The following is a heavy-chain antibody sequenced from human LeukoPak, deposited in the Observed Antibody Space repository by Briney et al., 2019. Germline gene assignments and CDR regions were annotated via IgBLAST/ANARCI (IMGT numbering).Heavy chain of an antibody. D-gene: IGHD6-13*01. CDR3: ARVDSSSLYYYGMDV. V-gene: IGHV4-59*12. CDR1: GGSISSYY. J-gene: IGHJ6*02. Sequence: SETLSLTCTVSGGSISSYYWSWIRQPPGKGLEWIGYIYYSGSTYYNPSLKSRVTISVDTSKNQFSLKLSSVTAADTAVYYCARVDSSSLYYYGMDVWGQGTTVTVSS. CDR2: IYYSGST.